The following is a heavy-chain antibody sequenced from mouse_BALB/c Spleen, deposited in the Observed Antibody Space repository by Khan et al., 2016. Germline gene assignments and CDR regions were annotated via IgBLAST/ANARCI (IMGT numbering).Heavy chain of an antibody. J-gene: IGHJ4*01. CDR3: ARYSHSGSSDRDAMDY. CDR1: GYTFTNYG. CDR2: INTYTGEP. D-gene: IGHD1-1*01. Sequence: QIQLVQSGPELKKPGETVKISCKASGYTFTNYGMNWVKQAPGKGLKWMGWINTYTGEPTYADDFKGRFAFSLETSASTAYLKINNLKNEDTATYFCARYSHSGSSDRDAMDYWGHVTSVTVSS. V-gene: IGHV9-3-1*01.